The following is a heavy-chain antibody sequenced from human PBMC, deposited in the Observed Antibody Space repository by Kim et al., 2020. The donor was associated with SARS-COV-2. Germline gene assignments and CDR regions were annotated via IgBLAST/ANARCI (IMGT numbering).Heavy chain of an antibody. CDR1: GFTFSNAW. CDR3: TSAVPAAIYYYYYYG. J-gene: IGHJ6*01. Sequence: GGSLRLSCAASGFTFSNAWMSWVRQAPGKGLEWVGCIKSKTDGGTTDYAAPVKGRFTISRDDSKNTLYLQMNSLKTEDTAVYYCTSAVPAAIYYYYYYG. V-gene: IGHV3-15*01. CDR2: IKSKTDGGTT. D-gene: IGHD2-2*01.